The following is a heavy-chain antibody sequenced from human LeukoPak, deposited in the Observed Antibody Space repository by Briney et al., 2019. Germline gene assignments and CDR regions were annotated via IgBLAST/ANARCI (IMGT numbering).Heavy chain of an antibody. CDR1: GGSISSSSYY. CDR2: IYYSGST. CDR3: AREGSVDDAFDI. D-gene: IGHD5-12*01. J-gene: IGHJ3*02. V-gene: IGHV4-30-4*08. Sequence: SETLSLTCTVSGGSISSSSYYWGWIRQPPGKGLEWVGYIYYSGSTYYNPSLKSRVTISVDTSKNQFSLKLSSVTAADTAVYYCAREGSVDDAFDIWGQGTMVTVSS.